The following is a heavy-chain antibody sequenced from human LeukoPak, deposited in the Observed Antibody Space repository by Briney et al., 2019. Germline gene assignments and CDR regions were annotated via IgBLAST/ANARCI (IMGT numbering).Heavy chain of an antibody. J-gene: IGHJ4*02. CDR1: GFTFSSYG. CDR2: ISYDGRNK. CDR3: AKEKYSSGWYVSNYFDY. D-gene: IGHD6-19*01. V-gene: IGHV3-30*18. Sequence: PGGSLRLSCAASGFTFSSYGMHWVRQAPGKGLEWVAVISYDGRNKYYADSVKGRFTISRDNSKNTLYLQMNSLRAEDTAVYYCAKEKYSSGWYVSNYFDYWGQGTLVTVSS.